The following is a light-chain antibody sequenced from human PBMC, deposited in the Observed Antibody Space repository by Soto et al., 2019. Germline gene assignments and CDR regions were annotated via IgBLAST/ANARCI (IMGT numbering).Light chain of an antibody. CDR1: SSNIGNNY. Sequence: QSVLTQPPSVSAAPGQKVTISCSGSSSNIGNNYVSWYQQLPGTAPKRLIYDNNKRPSGIPDRFSGSKSGTSATLDITGLQTGDEADYYCGTWDSSLNVGVFGTGTKVTVL. V-gene: IGLV1-51*01. J-gene: IGLJ1*01. CDR3: GTWDSSLNVGV. CDR2: DNN.